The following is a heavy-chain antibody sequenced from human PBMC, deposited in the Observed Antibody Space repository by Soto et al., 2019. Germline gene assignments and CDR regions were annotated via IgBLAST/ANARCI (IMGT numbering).Heavy chain of an antibody. CDR1: GGSISSSSYY. J-gene: IGHJ3*02. Sequence: SETLSLTCTVSGGSISSSSYYWGWIRQPPGKGLEWIGSIYYSGSTYYNPSLKSRVTISVDTSKNQFSLKLSSVTAADTAVYYCARHLSGLHLGEFGAFDIWGQGTMVTVSS. CDR3: ARHLSGLHLGEFGAFDI. V-gene: IGHV4-39*01. CDR2: IYYSGST. D-gene: IGHD3-16*01.